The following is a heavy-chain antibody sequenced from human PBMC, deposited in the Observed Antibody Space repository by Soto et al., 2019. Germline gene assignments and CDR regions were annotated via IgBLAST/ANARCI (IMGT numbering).Heavy chain of an antibody. CDR1: GFTFSNYG. CDR2: IWYDGTNE. V-gene: IGHV3-33*01. J-gene: IGHJ4*02. CDR3: ARDGAVAGRDSFDH. Sequence: QVQLVESGGGVVQPGRSLSLSCAASGFTFSNYGMHWVRQAPGKGPEWVADIWYDGTNEFYADSVKGRFTISRDNSKNSLYLQMNSLMAEDTAGYYRARDGAVAGRDSFDHWGEGTLVTVSS. D-gene: IGHD6-19*01.